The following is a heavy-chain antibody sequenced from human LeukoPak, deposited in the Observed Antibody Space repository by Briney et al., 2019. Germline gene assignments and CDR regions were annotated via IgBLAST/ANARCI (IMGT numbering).Heavy chain of an antibody. Sequence: SVKVSCKASGGTFSSYAISWVRQAPGQGLEWMGGIIPIFGTANYAQKFQGGVTITTDESTSTAYMELSSLRSEDTAVYYCARGNTKHCTNGVCYPEDFDYWGQGTLVTVSS. CDR2: IIPIFGTA. J-gene: IGHJ4*02. CDR1: GGTFSSYA. D-gene: IGHD2-8*01. V-gene: IGHV1-69*05. CDR3: ARGNTKHCTNGVCYPEDFDY.